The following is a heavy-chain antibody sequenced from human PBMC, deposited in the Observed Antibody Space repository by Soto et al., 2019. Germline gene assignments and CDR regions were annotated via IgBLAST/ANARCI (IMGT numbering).Heavy chain of an antibody. J-gene: IGHJ5*02. D-gene: IGHD3-22*01. CDR2: IYYGGST. Sequence: SSETLSLTCTVSGGSISSGDYYWSWIRQAPGKGPEWIGYIYYGGSTYYNPSLKSRTTISMETSKNHFSLKLSSVTAADTAVYYCARGQGYYYDSSASNWFDPWGQGIMVTVSS. CDR1: GGSISSGDYY. CDR3: ARGQGYYYDSSASNWFDP. V-gene: IGHV4-30-4*01.